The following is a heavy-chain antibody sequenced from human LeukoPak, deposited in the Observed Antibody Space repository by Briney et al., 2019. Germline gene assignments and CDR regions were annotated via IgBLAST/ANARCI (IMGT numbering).Heavy chain of an antibody. D-gene: IGHD2-2*02. Sequence: GGSLRLSCTASGFTFGDYAMSWVRQAPGKGLEWVGFIRSKAYGGTTEYAASVKGRFTISRDDSKSIAYLQMNSLKTEGTAVYYCSVDCSSTSCYTMEPYYYYGMDVWGQGTTVTVSS. CDR2: IRSKAYGGTT. CDR3: SVDCSSTSCYTMEPYYYYGMDV. CDR1: GFTFGDYA. V-gene: IGHV3-49*04. J-gene: IGHJ6*02.